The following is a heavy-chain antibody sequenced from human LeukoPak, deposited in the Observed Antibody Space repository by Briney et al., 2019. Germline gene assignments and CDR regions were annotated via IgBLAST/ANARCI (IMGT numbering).Heavy chain of an antibody. CDR3: ARDVDGLGIDY. CDR1: GVSISSSY. Sequence: PSETLSLTCTVSGVSISSSYWTWIRQPPGKGLEWIGYIFYSGSTNYNPSLKSRGTISADTSRNQFSLKLTSVTAADTAIYYCARDVDGLGIDYWGQGALVTVSS. J-gene: IGHJ4*02. CDR2: IFYSGST. V-gene: IGHV4-59*01. D-gene: IGHD3/OR15-3a*01.